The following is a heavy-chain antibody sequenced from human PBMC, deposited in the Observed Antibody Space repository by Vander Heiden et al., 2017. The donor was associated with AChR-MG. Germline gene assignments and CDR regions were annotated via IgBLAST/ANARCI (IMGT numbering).Heavy chain of an antibody. Sequence: QVQLQQWGAGLLKPSETLSLTCAVYGGSFSGYYRSWIRQPPGKWLRLFGEINHSGSTNYNPSLKNRVTISVDTSKNQFSLKLCSVTAADTAVYYCAATPSQGGSWGVTAHNFDYWGQGTLVTVSS. V-gene: IGHV4-34*01. CDR3: AATPSQGGSWGVTAHNFDY. CDR1: GGSFSGYY. CDR2: INHSGST. J-gene: IGHJ4*02. D-gene: IGHD2-21*02.